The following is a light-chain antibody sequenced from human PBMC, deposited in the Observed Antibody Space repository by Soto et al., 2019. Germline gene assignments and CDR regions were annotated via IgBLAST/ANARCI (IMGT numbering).Light chain of an antibody. CDR2: DVS. Sequence: QSVLTQPASVSGSPGQSITISCTGTSSDVGGYNYVSWYQQHPGKAPKLMIYDVSNRPSGVSNRFSGSKSGNTASLTICGLQAEDEADYYCSSYTSSSTLYVFGTGTKVT. CDR3: SSYTSSSTLYV. CDR1: SSDVGGYNY. J-gene: IGLJ1*01. V-gene: IGLV2-14*01.